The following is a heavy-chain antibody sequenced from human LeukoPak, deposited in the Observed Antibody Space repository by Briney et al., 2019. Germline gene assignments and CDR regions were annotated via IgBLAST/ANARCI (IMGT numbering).Heavy chain of an antibody. CDR1: GFTFSSYA. V-gene: IGHV3-23*01. CDR2: ISGSGGST. J-gene: IGHJ6*03. CDR3: AKDRCSNGIGCYYYYMDV. D-gene: IGHD2-8*01. Sequence: GGSLRLSCAASGFTFSSYAMSWVRQAPGKGLEGVSAISGSGGSTYYADSVKGRFTISRDNSKNTLYLQMNSLRAEDTAVYYCAKDRCSNGIGCYYYYMDVWGKGTTVTISS.